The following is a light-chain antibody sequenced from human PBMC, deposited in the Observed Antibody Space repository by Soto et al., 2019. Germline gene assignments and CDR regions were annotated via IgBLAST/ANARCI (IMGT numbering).Light chain of an antibody. CDR3: CSYAGSYRVI. Sequence: QSALTQPRSVSGSPGQSVTISCTGTSSDVGGYNYVSWYQQHPGKAPKLMIYDVSKRPSGAPDRFSGSESGNTASLTISGLQAEDEADYYCCSYAGSYRVIFGGGTQLTVL. CDR2: DVS. CDR1: SSDVGGYNY. J-gene: IGLJ2*01. V-gene: IGLV2-11*01.